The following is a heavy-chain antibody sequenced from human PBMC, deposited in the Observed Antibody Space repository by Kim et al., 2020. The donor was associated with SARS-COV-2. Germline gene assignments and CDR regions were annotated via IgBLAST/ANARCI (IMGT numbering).Heavy chain of an antibody. D-gene: IGHD1-26*01. CDR3: ARSYSGPDY. CDR1: GFTFNSHT. Sequence: GGSLRLSCAASGFTFNSHTMCWVRQAPGKGLEWVASISISSSYMYYADSVKGRFTISRDNAKNSLFLQMNSLRDEDTAVYYCARSYSGPDYWGQGTLVTVSS. CDR2: ISISSSYM. V-gene: IGHV3-21*01. J-gene: IGHJ4*02.